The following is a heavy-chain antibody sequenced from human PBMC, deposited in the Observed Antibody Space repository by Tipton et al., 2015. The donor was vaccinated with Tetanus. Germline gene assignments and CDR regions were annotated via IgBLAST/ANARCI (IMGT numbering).Heavy chain of an antibody. CDR2: IFYSGST. D-gene: IGHD6-13*01. J-gene: IGHJ4*02. CDR3: ARAGGGSWGNFGY. CDR1: GGSISSYY. Sequence: TLSLTCTVSGGSISSYYWSWIRQPPGKGLEWIGYIFYSGSTNYNPSLKSRVTISVDTSKNQFSLKLSSVTAADTAVYYCARAGGGSWGNFGYWGQGTLVTVSS. V-gene: IGHV4-59*01.